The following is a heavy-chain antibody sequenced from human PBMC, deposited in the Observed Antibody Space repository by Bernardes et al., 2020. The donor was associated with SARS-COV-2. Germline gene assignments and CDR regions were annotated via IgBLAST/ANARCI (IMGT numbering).Heavy chain of an antibody. Sequence: GGSLRLSCAASGFTFSSYAMSWVRQAPGQGLEWVSAIVGSGGSRYYADSVKGRFTISRDNSKNTLYLQMNSLRVEDTAVYYCAKREYYDFWSGPIDYWGQGTLVSVSS. J-gene: IGHJ4*02. CDR3: AKREYYDFWSGPIDY. CDR1: GFTFSSYA. V-gene: IGHV3-23*01. D-gene: IGHD3-3*01. CDR2: IVGSGGSR.